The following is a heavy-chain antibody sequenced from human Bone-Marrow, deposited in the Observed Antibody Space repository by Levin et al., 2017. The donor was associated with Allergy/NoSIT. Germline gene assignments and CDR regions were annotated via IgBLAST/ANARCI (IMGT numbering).Heavy chain of an antibody. J-gene: IGHJ4*02. CDR2: IYYSGTS. V-gene: IGHV4-39*07. D-gene: IGHD4-23*01. Sequence: SETLSLTCTVSGGSISSSSYYWGWIRQPPGKGLEWIGSIYYSGTSYYNPSLKSRVTISVDTSKNQFSLRLSSVTAADTAVYYCANYYYGGFDYWGQGTLVTVSS. CDR3: ANYYYGGFDY. CDR1: GGSISSSSYY.